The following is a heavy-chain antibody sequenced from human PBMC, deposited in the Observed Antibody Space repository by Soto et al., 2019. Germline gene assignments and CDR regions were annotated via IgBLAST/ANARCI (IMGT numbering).Heavy chain of an antibody. CDR1: GGTFSSYA. CDR2: IIPIFGTA. J-gene: IGHJ6*02. D-gene: IGHD2-15*01. Sequence: QVQLVQSGAEVKKPGSSVKVSCKASGGTFSSYAISWVRQAPGQGLEWMGGIIPIFGTANYAQKFQGRVTITADESTSTADMELSSLRSEDTAVDYCARSALLSGAYYYYYYGMDVWCQGTKVTVS. CDR3: ARSALLSGAYYYYYYGMDV. V-gene: IGHV1-69*01.